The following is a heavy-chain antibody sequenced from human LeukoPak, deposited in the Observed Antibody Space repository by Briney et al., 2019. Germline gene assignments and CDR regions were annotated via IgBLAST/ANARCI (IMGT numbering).Heavy chain of an antibody. CDR1: GYTFTTYG. D-gene: IGHD5-12*01. V-gene: IGHV1-18*01. Sequence: ASVKVSCKASGYTFTTYGINWVRQAPGQGLEWMGWITPYNNSTNYVQKLQGRVIMTSDTSTNTAYMELRSLTSDDTAVYYCARVIIGRYSGYEMDPWGQGTLVTVSS. CDR3: ARVIIGRYSGYEMDP. CDR2: ITPYNNST. J-gene: IGHJ5*02.